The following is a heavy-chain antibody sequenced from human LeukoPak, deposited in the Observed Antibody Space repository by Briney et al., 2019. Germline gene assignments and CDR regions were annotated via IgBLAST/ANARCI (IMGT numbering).Heavy chain of an antibody. Sequence: GASVKVSCKASGYTFTSYGISWVRQAPGQGLEWMGWISTFTGNTNYAQKFQGRVTMTTDTSTSTAYMELRSLRSDDTAVYYCASGDVLRYFDWTPEGDAFDIWGQGTMVTVSS. CDR2: ISTFTGNT. CDR3: ASGDVLRYFDWTPEGDAFDI. V-gene: IGHV1-18*01. CDR1: GYTFTSYG. D-gene: IGHD3-9*01. J-gene: IGHJ3*02.